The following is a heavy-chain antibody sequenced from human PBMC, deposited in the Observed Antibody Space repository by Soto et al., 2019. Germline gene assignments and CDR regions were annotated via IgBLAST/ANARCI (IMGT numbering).Heavy chain of an antibody. V-gene: IGHV3-21*01. D-gene: IGHD2-2*01. CDR3: ARDRPYCSSTSCYPRWFDP. CDR1: GFTFSSYS. Sequence: EVQLVESGGGLVKPGGSLRLSCAASGFTFSSYSMNWVRQAPGKGLEWVSSISSSSSYIYYADSVKGRFTISRDNAKNSLYLQMNSLRAEDTAVYYCARDRPYCSSTSCYPRWFDPCVQGTLVTVSS. J-gene: IGHJ5*02. CDR2: ISSSSSYI.